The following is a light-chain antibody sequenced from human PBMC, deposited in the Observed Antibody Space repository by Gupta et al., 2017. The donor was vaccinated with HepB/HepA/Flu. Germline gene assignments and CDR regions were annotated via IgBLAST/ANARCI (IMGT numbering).Light chain of an antibody. Sequence: IVLTQSPGTLSLSPGEGATLSCKTSQSINSNYLAWYQQKPGQTPRLVIYDTSSRATGIPDRFGGSGYGKEVTLTIKGWEQEDFAMYYCQHYCSYPLYTFGQGTKLEIK. CDR3: QHYCSYPLYT. CDR1: QSINSNY. J-gene: IGKJ2*01. CDR2: DTS. V-gene: IGKV3-20*01.